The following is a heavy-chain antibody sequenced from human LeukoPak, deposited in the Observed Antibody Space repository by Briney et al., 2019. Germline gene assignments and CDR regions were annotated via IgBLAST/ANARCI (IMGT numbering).Heavy chain of an antibody. CDR1: GFTFGDYA. CDR3: AKDDYYDTSGYPR. V-gene: IGHV3-23*01. CDR2: ISGSGGST. D-gene: IGHD3-22*01. Sequence: GGSLRLSCTASGFTFGDYAMSWVRQAPGKGLEWVSLISGSGGSTYYADSVKGRFTISRDNSKNTLYLQMNSLRAEDTAVYYCAKDDYYDTSGYPRWGQGTLVTVSS. J-gene: IGHJ4*02.